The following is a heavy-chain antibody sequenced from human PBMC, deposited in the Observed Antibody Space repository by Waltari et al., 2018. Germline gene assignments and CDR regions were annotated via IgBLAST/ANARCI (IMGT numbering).Heavy chain of an antibody. CDR3: ARDLRDYYYYYGMDV. V-gene: IGHV3-48*01. CDR1: GFTFSSYS. Sequence: EVQLVESGGGLVQPGGSLRLSCAASGFTFSSYSMNRVRQAPGKGLEWVSYISSSSSTSDYADSVKGRFTISRDNAKNSLYLQMNSLRAEDTAVYYCARDLRDYYYYYGMDVWGQGTTVTVSS. D-gene: IGHD3-9*01. CDR2: ISSSSSTS. J-gene: IGHJ6*02.